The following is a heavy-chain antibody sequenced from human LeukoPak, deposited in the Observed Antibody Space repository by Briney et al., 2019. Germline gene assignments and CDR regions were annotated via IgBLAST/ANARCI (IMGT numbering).Heavy chain of an antibody. D-gene: IGHD3-10*01. CDR3: ARGALWGNYNFDY. CDR2: IYYSGST. V-gene: IGHV4-30-4*08. CDR1: GGSICSGDYY. Sequence: SQTLSLTCTVSGGSICSGDYYWSWIRQPPGKGLEWIGYIYYSGSTYYNPSLKSRVTISVDTSKNQFSLKLSSVTAADTAVYYCARGALWGNYNFDYWGQGTLVTVSS. J-gene: IGHJ4*02.